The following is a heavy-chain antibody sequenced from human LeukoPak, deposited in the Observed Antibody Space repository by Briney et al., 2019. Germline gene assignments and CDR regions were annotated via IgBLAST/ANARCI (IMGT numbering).Heavy chain of an antibody. Sequence: PGGSLRLSCAASGFSFSTYAMHWVRQAPGKGLEWVALIWHDASHTFYTDSVKSRFTISRDNSKNTVYLQMNSLGGEDTAVYYCARDIFGSGSYPDYWGQGTLVPVSS. J-gene: IGHJ4*02. D-gene: IGHD3-10*01. CDR1: GFSFSTYA. V-gene: IGHV3-33*01. CDR2: IWHDASHT. CDR3: ARDIFGSGSYPDY.